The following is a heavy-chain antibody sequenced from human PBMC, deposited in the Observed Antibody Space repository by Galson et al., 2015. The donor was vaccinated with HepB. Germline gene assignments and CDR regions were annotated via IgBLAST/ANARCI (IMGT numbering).Heavy chain of an antibody. J-gene: IGHJ4*02. CDR3: AKTCGGTCYSDFDF. Sequence: SLRLSCAASGFTFSSYAMTWVRQAPGKGLEWVSAISGSGGNSYYAGSVKGLFTISRDNSKNTVYLQMNSLRAEDTAVYYCAKTCGGTCYSDFDFWGQGTLVTVSS. V-gene: IGHV3-23*01. CDR2: ISGSGGNS. CDR1: GFTFSSYA. D-gene: IGHD2-15*01.